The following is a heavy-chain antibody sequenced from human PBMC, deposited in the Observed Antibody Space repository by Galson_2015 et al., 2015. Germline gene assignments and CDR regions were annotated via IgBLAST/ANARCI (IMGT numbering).Heavy chain of an antibody. CDR3: TTGYSNTWHDHY. D-gene: IGHD6-13*01. CDR1: GFTFSSTW. J-gene: IGHJ4*02. V-gene: IGHV3-15*01. Sequence: SLRLSCAASGFTFSSTWMNWVRQAPGKGLEWVGRIKSKKGGGTTDYAAPVKGRFTISRDDSENTLYLQMNSLKTEDAAVYYCTTGYSNTWHDHYWGQGTLVTVSS. CDR2: IKSKKGGGTT.